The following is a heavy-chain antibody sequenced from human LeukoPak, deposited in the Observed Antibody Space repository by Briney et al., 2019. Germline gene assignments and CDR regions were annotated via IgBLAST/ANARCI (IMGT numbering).Heavy chain of an antibody. CDR1: GGSISSYY. J-gene: IGHJ3*02. Sequence: SETLSLTCTVSGGSISSYYWSWIRQPPGKGLEWIGYIYYSGSTNYNPSLKSRVTISVDTSKNQFSLKLSSVTAADTAVYYCAREDSRSASAFDIWGQGTMVTVSS. CDR3: AREDSRSASAFDI. V-gene: IGHV4-59*01. D-gene: IGHD6-6*01. CDR2: IYYSGST.